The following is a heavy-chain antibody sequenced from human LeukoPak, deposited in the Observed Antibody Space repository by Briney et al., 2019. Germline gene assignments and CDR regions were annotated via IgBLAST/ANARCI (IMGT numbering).Heavy chain of an antibody. V-gene: IGHV4-34*01. J-gene: IGHJ5*02. D-gene: IGHD2-2*01. CDR3: ARRDIVVVPATFDP. CDR1: GGSFSGYY. Sequence: SETLSLTCAVYGGSFSGYYWSWIRQPPGKGLEWIREINHSGSTNYNPSLKSRVTISVDTSKNQFSLKLSSVTAADTAVYYCARRDIVVVPATFDPWGQGVLVTVSS. CDR2: INHSGST.